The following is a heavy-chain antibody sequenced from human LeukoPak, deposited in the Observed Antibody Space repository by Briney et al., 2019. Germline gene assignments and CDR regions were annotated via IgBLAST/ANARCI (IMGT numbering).Heavy chain of an antibody. D-gene: IGHD6-19*01. V-gene: IGHV3-30*03. Sequence: PGRSLRLSCAASGFTFSSYGMHWVRQAPGKGLEWVAVISYDGSNKYYADSVKGRFTISRDNSKNTLYLQMNSLRAGDTAVYYCARGRYSSGWYVGEEYNWFDPWGQGTLVTVSS. CDR3: ARGRYSSGWYVGEEYNWFDP. CDR1: GFTFSSYG. J-gene: IGHJ5*02. CDR2: ISYDGSNK.